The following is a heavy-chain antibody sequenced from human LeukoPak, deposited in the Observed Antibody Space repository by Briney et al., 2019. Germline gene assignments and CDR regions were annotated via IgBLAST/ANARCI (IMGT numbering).Heavy chain of an antibody. CDR2: TYYRSKWYN. CDR3: ARDPWEDSSGWYRIGYYFDY. J-gene: IGHJ4*02. Sequence: SQTLSLTCAISGDSVSSNSAAWNWIRQSPSRGLEWLGRTYYRSKWYNDYAVSVKSRITINPDTSKNQFSLQLNSVTPEDTAVYYCARDPWEDSSGWYRIGYYFDYWGQGTLVTVSS. V-gene: IGHV6-1*01. CDR1: GDSVSSNSAA. D-gene: IGHD6-19*01.